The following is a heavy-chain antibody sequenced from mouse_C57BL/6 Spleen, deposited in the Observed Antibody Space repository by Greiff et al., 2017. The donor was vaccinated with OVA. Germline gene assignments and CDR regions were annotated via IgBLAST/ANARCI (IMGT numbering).Heavy chain of an antibody. Sequence: VQLQQPGAELVKPGASVKLSCKASGYTFTSYWMNWVKQRPGRGLEWIGRIDPNSGGTKYNEKFKSKATLTVDKPSSTAYMQLSSLTSEDSAVYYGARDYGSSYEYFDVWGTGTTVTVSS. CDR1: GYTFTSYW. CDR3: ARDYGSSYEYFDV. V-gene: IGHV1-72*01. CDR2: IDPNSGGT. J-gene: IGHJ1*03. D-gene: IGHD1-1*01.